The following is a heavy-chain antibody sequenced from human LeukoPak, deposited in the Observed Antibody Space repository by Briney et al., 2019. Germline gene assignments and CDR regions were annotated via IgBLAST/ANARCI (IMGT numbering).Heavy chain of an antibody. CDR3: ARAEDYHILTGYSLTDAFDI. CDR1: GGSFSGYY. CDR2: INHSGST. V-gene: IGHV4-34*01. Sequence: SVTLSLTCAVYGGSFSGYYWSWIRQPPGKGLEWIGEINHSGSTNYNPSLKSRVTMSVDTSKNQFSLKLSSVTAADTAVYYCARAEDYHILTGYSLTDAFDIWGQGTMVTVSS. D-gene: IGHD3-9*01. J-gene: IGHJ3*02.